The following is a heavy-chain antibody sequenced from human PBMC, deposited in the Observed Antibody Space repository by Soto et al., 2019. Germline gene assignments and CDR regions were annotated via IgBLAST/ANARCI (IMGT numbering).Heavy chain of an antibody. CDR1: GFTFSSYS. CDR2: ISSSSSYI. J-gene: IGHJ4*02. Sequence: GSLRLSCAASGFTFSSYSMNWVRQAPGKGLEWVSSISSSSSYIYYADSVKGRFTISRDNTKNSLYQQMNIPSAEDTALYYCASVLGCSWHHFFDFGGQGTLATVSS. D-gene: IGHD6-13*01. CDR3: ASVLGCSWHHFFDF. V-gene: IGHV3-21*01.